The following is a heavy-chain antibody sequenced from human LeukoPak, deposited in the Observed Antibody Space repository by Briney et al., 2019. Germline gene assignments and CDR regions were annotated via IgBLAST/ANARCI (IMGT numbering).Heavy chain of an antibody. D-gene: IGHD1-26*01. CDR3: AREGFWDSGSYHFDN. V-gene: IGHV4-31*03. CDR1: GGSISSGGYY. J-gene: IGHJ4*02. CDR2: IYYSGST. Sequence: SQTLSLTCTVSGGSISSGGYYWSWIRQHPGKGLEWIGYIYYSGSTYYNPSLKSRVTISVDTSKNQFSLKLSSVTAADTAVYYCAREGFWDSGSYHFDNWGQGTLVTVSS.